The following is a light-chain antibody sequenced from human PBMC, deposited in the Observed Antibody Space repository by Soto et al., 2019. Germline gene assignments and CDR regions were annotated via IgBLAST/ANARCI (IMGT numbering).Light chain of an antibody. CDR1: QSIGTN. V-gene: IGKV3-15*01. CDR3: QQYAGWPRT. J-gene: IGKJ2*01. Sequence: ETVMTQSPATLSVSPGDRVTLSCRASQSIGTNLLWLQQSPGQPPRLLISGASDRVAGVPDRVSGSGSGTDFTLTISGLQSEDCAVYYCQQYAGWPRTFGQGTKLEIK. CDR2: GAS.